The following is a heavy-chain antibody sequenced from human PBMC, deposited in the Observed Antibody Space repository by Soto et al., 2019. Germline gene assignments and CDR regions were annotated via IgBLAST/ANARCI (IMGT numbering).Heavy chain of an antibody. Sequence: GWSLRLSCAASGFTFSSYAMSWVRQAPGKGLEGVSAISGSGGSTYYADSGKGRFTISRDNSKSTLYLQMNSLRAEDTAVYYCAKGGAKIEDDFDIWGQGTMVTVSS. CDR2: ISGSGGST. V-gene: IGHV3-23*01. CDR1: GFTFSSYA. J-gene: IGHJ3*02. CDR3: AKGGAKIEDDFDI. D-gene: IGHD5-12*01.